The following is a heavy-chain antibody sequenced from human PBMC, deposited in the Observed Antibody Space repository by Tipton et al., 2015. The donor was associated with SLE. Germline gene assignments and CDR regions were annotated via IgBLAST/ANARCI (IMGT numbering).Heavy chain of an antibody. J-gene: IGHJ6*02. CDR2: INWNGGRT. CDR3: ARKCCDYEDYYAMDV. Sequence: GSLRLSCAASGFTFDDYGMRWVRQAPGKGLEWVSGINWNGGRTNYADSVKGRFTISRDNAKNSLYLQMNSLRAEDTALYYCARKCCDYEDYYAMDVWGQGTTVTVSS. D-gene: IGHD4-17*01. V-gene: IGHV3-20*04. CDR1: GFTFDDYG.